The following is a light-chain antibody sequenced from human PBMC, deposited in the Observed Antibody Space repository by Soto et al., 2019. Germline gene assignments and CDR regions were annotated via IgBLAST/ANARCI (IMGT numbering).Light chain of an antibody. J-gene: IGKJ4*01. CDR3: QQYDNLPRTLT. CDR2: DAS. CDR1: QDISNY. V-gene: IGKV1-33*01. Sequence: DIQMTQSPSSLSASVGERVTITCQASQDISNYLNWYQQKPGKAPKLLIYDASNLETGVPSRFSGSGSGTDFTFTISSLQPEDIATYYCQQYDNLPRTLTFGGGPKVEIK.